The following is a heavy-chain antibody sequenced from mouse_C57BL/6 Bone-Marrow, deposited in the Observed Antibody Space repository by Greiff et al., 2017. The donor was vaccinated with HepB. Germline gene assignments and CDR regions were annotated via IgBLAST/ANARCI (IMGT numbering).Heavy chain of an antibody. Sequence: QVTLKESGAELARPGASVKLSCKASGYTFTSYGISWVKQRTGQGLEWIGEIYPRSGNTYYNEKFKGKATLTADKSSSTAYMELRSLTSEDSAVYFCARSIYYYGSSFSWFAYWGQGTLVTVSA. D-gene: IGHD1-1*01. CDR1: GYTFTSYG. J-gene: IGHJ3*01. V-gene: IGHV1-81*01. CDR2: IYPRSGNT. CDR3: ARSIYYYGSSFSWFAY.